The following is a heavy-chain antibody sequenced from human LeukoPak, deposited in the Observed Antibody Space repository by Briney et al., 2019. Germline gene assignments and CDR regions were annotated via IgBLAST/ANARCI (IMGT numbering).Heavy chain of an antibody. J-gene: IGHJ4*02. D-gene: IGHD3-10*01. CDR2: ISGSGGST. CDR3: AKDHSYYGSGSYDTRFDY. CDR1: EFTFSSYA. Sequence: GGSLRLSCAASEFTFSSYAMTWVRQAPGKGLEWVSAISGSGGSTYYADSVKGRFTISRDNSKNTLYLQMNSLRAEDTAVYYCAKDHSYYGSGSYDTRFDYWGQGTLVTVSS. V-gene: IGHV3-23*01.